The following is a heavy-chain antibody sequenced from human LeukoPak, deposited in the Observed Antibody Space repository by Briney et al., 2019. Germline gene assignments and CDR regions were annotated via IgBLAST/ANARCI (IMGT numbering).Heavy chain of an antibody. D-gene: IGHD2-15*01. CDR2: ISSSSSYI. Sequence: GGSLRLSCAASGFTFSSYSMNWVRQAPGKGLEWVSSISSSSSYIYYADSVKGRFTISRDNAKNSLFLQMNSLRAEDTAVYYCAREGAGGQLLHFMDVWGKGTTVTVSS. V-gene: IGHV3-21*04. J-gene: IGHJ6*03. CDR1: GFTFSSYS. CDR3: AREGAGGQLLHFMDV.